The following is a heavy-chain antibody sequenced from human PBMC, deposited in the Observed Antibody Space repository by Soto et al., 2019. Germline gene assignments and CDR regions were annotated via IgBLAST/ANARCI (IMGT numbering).Heavy chain of an antibody. Sequence: GASVKVSCKASGYTFFSCGIPWVRQAPGQGLEWMGWISTYNGDTNYAQNLQGRVTMTTDTSTSTAYMELRSLRSDDTAMYYCARQSSSSSWLDPWGQGTLVTVYS. J-gene: IGHJ5*02. CDR2: ISTYNGDT. CDR3: ARQSSSSSWLDP. CDR1: GYTFFSCG. D-gene: IGHD6-6*01. V-gene: IGHV1-18*01.